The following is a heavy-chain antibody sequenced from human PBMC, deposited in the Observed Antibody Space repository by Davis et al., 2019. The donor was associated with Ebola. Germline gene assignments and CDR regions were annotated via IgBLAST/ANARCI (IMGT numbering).Heavy chain of an antibody. CDR3: ARSGGNYYYYYMDV. J-gene: IGHJ6*03. Sequence: ASVKVSCKASGYTFTGYYMHWVRQAPGQGLEWMGWINPNSGGTNYAQKFQGWVTMTRDTSTSTVYMELSSLRSEDTAVYYCARSGGNYYYYYMDVWGKGTTVTVSS. CDR1: GYTFTGYY. V-gene: IGHV1-2*04. CDR2: INPNSGGT. D-gene: IGHD2-15*01.